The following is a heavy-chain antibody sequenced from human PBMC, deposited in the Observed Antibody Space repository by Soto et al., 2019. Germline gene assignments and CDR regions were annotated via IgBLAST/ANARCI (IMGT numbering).Heavy chain of an antibody. V-gene: IGHV3-30*18. CDR1: GFTFGSYG. D-gene: IGHD3-10*01. CDR3: AKEGYYGSGAPHYYYYYMDV. J-gene: IGHJ6*03. Sequence: GGSLRLSCAASGFTFGSYGMHWVRQAPGKGLEWVAVISYDGSNKYYADSVKGRFTISRDNSKNTLYLQMNSLRAEDTAVYYCAKEGYYGSGAPHYYYYYMDVWGKGTTVTVSS. CDR2: ISYDGSNK.